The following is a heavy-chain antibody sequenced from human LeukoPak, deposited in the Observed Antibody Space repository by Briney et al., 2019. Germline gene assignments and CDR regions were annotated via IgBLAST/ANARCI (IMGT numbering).Heavy chain of an antibody. V-gene: IGHV4-59*08. CDR3: ARHPSHATAGYNWFDP. CDR1: GGSISSYY. J-gene: IGHJ5*02. D-gene: IGHD6-13*01. CDR2: IYYSGST. Sequence: KPSETLSLTCTVSGGSISSYYWSWIRQPPGKGLEWIGYIYYSGSTNYNPSLKSRVTISVDTSKNQFSLKLSPVTAADTAVYYCARHPSHATAGYNWFDPWGQGTLVTVSS.